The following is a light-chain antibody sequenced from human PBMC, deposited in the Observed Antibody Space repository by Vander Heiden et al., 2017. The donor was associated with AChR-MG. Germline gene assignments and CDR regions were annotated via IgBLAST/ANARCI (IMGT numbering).Light chain of an antibody. CDR1: QSVSSSY. CDR3: QQYGSSPRT. V-gene: IGKV3-20*01. Sequence: EIVLTPSPGPLSLSPGERATLPCRASQSVSSSYLAWYQQKPGQAPRLLIYGASSRATGIPDRFSGSGSGTDFTLTISRLEPEDFAVYYCQQYGSSPRTFGQGTKVEIK. CDR2: GAS. J-gene: IGKJ1*01.